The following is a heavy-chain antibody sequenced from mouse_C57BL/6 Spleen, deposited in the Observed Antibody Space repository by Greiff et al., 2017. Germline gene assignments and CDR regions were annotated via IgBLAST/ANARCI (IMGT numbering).Heavy chain of an antibody. CDR1: GYTFTEYT. D-gene: IGHD1-1*01. J-gene: IGHJ4*01. V-gene: IGHV1-62-2*01. CDR3: ARHEGPPYYYGSSYDYAMDY. CDR2: FYPGSGSI. Sequence: VQLQQSGAELVKPGASVKLSCKASGYTFTEYTIHWVKQRSGQGLEWIGWFYPGSGSIKYNEKFKDKATLTADKSSSTVYMELSRLTSEDSAVYFCARHEGPPYYYGSSYDYAMDYWGQGTSVTVSS.